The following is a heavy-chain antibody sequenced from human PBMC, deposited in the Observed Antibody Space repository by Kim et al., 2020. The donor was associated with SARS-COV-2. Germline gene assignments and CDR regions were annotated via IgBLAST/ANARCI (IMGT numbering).Heavy chain of an antibody. Sequence: SVKVSCKASGGTFSSYAISWVRQAPGQGLEWMGRIIPILGIANYAQKFQGRVTITADKSTSTAYMELSSLRSEDTAVYYCARDKNPYSSGWYDYFDYWG. CDR1: GGTFSSYA. CDR3: ARDKNPYSSGWYDYFDY. V-gene: IGHV1-69*04. CDR2: IIPILGIA. D-gene: IGHD6-19*01. J-gene: IGHJ4*01.